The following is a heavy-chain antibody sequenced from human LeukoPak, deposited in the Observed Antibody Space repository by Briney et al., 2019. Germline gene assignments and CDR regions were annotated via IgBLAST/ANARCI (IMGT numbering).Heavy chain of an antibody. Sequence: GGSLRLSCAAPGFTFDDYGMSWVRQAPGKGLEWVSGINWNGGSTGYADSVKGRFTISRDNAKNSLYLQMNSLRAEDTALYYCAREGDIAAAGSYYYYMDVWGKGTTVTVSS. CDR2: INWNGGST. CDR3: AREGDIAAAGSYYYYMDV. J-gene: IGHJ6*03. V-gene: IGHV3-20*04. CDR1: GFTFDDYG. D-gene: IGHD6-13*01.